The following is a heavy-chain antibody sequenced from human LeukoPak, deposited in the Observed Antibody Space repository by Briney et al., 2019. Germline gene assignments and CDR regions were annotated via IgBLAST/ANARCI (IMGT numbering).Heavy chain of an antibody. V-gene: IGHV1-3*03. Sequence: ASVKVSCKASGYTFTSYTMHWVRQAPGQRLEWMGWINAGNGNTKYSQEFQGRVTITRDTSASTAYMELSSLRSEDMAVYYCARDSSGWYHWFDLWGQGTLVTVSS. J-gene: IGHJ5*02. D-gene: IGHD6-19*01. CDR3: ARDSSGWYHWFDL. CDR2: INAGNGNT. CDR1: GYTFTSYT.